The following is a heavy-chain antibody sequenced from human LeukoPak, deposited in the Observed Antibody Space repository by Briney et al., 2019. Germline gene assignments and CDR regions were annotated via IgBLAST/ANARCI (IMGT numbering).Heavy chain of an antibody. Sequence: PGGTLRLSCAASGFTFSNYGMSWVRQAPGQGLEWVSGISGSGGSTYYADSVKGRFTIARGNSKNTLYLQMNSLRAEDTAVYYCAKDIWDIVVVPAAILDYWGQGTLVTVSS. CDR3: AKDIWDIVVVPAAILDY. CDR1: GFTFSNYG. CDR2: ISGSGGST. D-gene: IGHD2-2*01. J-gene: IGHJ4*02. V-gene: IGHV3-23*01.